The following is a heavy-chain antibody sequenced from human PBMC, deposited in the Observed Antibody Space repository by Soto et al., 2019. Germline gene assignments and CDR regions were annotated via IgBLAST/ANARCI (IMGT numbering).Heavy chain of an antibody. J-gene: IGHJ6*02. Sequence: SVKVSCXASGGTFSSYAISWVQQANGKGLEWMGGIIPIFGTANYAQKFQGRVTITADESTSTAYMELSSLRSEDTAVYYCARDYRYDFWSGYPSYGMDVWGQGTTVTVSS. V-gene: IGHV1-69*13. CDR1: GGTFSSYA. CDR2: IIPIFGTA. D-gene: IGHD3-3*01. CDR3: ARDYRYDFWSGYPSYGMDV.